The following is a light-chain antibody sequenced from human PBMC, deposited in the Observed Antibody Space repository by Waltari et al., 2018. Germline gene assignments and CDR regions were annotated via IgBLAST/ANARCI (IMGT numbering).Light chain of an antibody. CDR3: CSYAGSSYV. J-gene: IGLJ1*01. V-gene: IGLV2-23*01. CDR2: EGS. Sequence: QSALTQPASVSGSPGQSITISCTGTISDVGSYNLVSWYQQHPGKAPKLMIYEGSKRPSVVSNRFSGSKSGNTSSLTISWLQAEDEADYYCCSYAGSSYVFGTGTKVTVL. CDR1: ISDVGSYNL.